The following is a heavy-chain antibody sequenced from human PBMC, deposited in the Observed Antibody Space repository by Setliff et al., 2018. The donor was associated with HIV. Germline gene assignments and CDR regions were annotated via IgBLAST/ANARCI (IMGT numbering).Heavy chain of an antibody. CDR1: GYRFNTYG. CDR3: VRGVTRDISGYYRDEYFQH. V-gene: IGHV1-18*01. J-gene: IGHJ1*01. CDR2: ISPYNGDT. Sequence: ASVKVSCKASGYRFNTYGISWVRQAPGQGLEWMGWISPYNGDTRFAQSLQGRVTLTTDTSTNTANMEMRTLRSDDTAVYYCVRGVTRDISGYYRDEYFQHWGQGTPVTVPQ. D-gene: IGHD3-22*01.